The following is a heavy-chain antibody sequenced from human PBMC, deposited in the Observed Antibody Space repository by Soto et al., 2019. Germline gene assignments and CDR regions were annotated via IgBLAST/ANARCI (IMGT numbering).Heavy chain of an antibody. J-gene: IGHJ4*02. Sequence: GESLKISCKHSGLNFPTFWIAWVRQAPGKGLEWVSAIRGGGDVTYYVDSVKGRFTISRDNSKNTLYLQMNSLGAEDTGVYYCTRFYWLPNFDFWGLGTLVTVS. V-gene: IGHV3-23*01. CDR3: TRFYWLPNFDF. D-gene: IGHD2-8*02. CDR2: IRGGGDVT. CDR1: GLNFPTFW.